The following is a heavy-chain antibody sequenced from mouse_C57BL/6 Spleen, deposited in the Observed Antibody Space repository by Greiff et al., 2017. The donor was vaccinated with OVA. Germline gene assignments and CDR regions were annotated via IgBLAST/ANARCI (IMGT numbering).Heavy chain of an antibody. D-gene: IGHD2-2*01. V-gene: IGHV1-7*01. CDR1: GYTFTSYW. CDR2: INPGSGYT. J-gene: IGHJ2*01. CDR3: ARSTMVTTYYFDY. Sequence: VQLQQSGAELAKPGASVKLSCKASGYTFTSYWLHWVKQRPGQGLEWMGDINPGSGYTKYNQKFKDKATLTADKSSSTAYMQLSSLTYEDSAVYYCARSTMVTTYYFDYWGQGTTLTVSS.